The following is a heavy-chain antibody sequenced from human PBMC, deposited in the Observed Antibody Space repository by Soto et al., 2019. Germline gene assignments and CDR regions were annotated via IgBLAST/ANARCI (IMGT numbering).Heavy chain of an antibody. CDR3: ARSGKRCSTTSCSRYYYYGMDV. Sequence: SVKVSCKASGGTFRSYTISWVRQAPGQGLEWMGRIIPILGIANYAQKFQGRVTITADKSTSTAYMELSSLRSEDTAVYYCARSGKRCSTTSCSRYYYYGMDVWGQGTTDPVSS. V-gene: IGHV1-69*02. CDR1: GGTFRSYT. D-gene: IGHD2-2*01. CDR2: IIPILGIA. J-gene: IGHJ6*02.